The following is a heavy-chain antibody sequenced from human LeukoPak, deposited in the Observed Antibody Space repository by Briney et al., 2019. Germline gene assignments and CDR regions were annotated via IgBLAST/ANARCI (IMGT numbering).Heavy chain of an antibody. CDR1: GGTFTSYT. D-gene: IGHD3-22*01. J-gene: IGHJ3*02. CDR3: ARTLYDSSGYGGHNAFDI. V-gene: IGHV1-69*02. Sequence: ASVKVSCKASGGTFTSYTISWVRQAPGQGLEWMGRIIPFLGKTNYAQKFQGRVTITTDKSTSTAYMELSSLRSEDTAVYYCARTLYDSSGYGGHNAFDIWGQGTMVTVSS. CDR2: IIPFLGKT.